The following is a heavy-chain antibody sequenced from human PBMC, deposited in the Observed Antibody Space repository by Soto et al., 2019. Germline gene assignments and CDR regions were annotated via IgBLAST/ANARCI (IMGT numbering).Heavy chain of an antibody. CDR3: ARAGGAVAGNWFDP. CDR1: GGSFSGYY. V-gene: IGHV4-34*01. Sequence: TLSLTCAVYGGSFSGYYWSWIRQPPRKGLEWIGEINHSGSTHYNPSLKSRVTISVDTSKNQFSLKLSSVTAADTAVYYCARAGGAVAGNWFDPWGQGTLVTVSS. D-gene: IGHD6-19*01. J-gene: IGHJ5*02. CDR2: INHSGST.